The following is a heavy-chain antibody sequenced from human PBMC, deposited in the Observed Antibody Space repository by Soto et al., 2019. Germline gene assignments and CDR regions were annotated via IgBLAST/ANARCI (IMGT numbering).Heavy chain of an antibody. Sequence: ASVKVSCKASGYTFTSYAMHWVRQAPGQRLEWMGWINAGNGNTKYSQKFQGRVTITRDTSASTAYMELSSLRSEDTAVYYCARDRLRSDYYYYYYMDVWGKGTTVTVSS. J-gene: IGHJ6*03. D-gene: IGHD6-6*01. CDR1: GYTFTSYA. CDR2: INAGNGNT. CDR3: ARDRLRSDYYYYYYMDV. V-gene: IGHV1-3*01.